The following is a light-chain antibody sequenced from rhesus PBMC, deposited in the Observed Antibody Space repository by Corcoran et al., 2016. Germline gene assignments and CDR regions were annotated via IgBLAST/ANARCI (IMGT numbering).Light chain of an antibody. Sequence: DIQMTQSPSSLSASLGDRVTITCQASQGISSWLAWYQQKPGKSPNLLIYAASSLQSGVPSRFSVSLSGTEFTLPVNSLQPEDFAAYYCLQHNSYPRTFGQGTKVEIK. V-gene: IGKV1S13*01. CDR1: QGISSW. CDR3: LQHNSYPRT. CDR2: AAS. J-gene: IGKJ1*01.